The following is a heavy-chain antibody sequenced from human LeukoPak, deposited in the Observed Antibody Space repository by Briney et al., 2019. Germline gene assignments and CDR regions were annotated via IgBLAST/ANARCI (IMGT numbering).Heavy chain of an antibody. CDR3: ARVRSSGTYFDACDI. CDR1: GYTFTSYY. J-gene: IGHJ3*02. V-gene: IGHV1-46*01. D-gene: IGHD1-26*01. CDR2: INPSGGST. Sequence: ASVKVSCKASGYTFTSYYMHWVRQAPGQGLEWMGIINPSGGSTSYAQKFQGRVTMTRDTSTSTVYMELNSLTSDDTAMYFCARVRSSGTYFDACDIFGQGTMVTVSS.